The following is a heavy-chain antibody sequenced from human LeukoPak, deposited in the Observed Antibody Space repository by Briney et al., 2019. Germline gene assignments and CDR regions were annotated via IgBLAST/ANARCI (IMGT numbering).Heavy chain of an antibody. Sequence: SETLSLTCTVSRGSISTSNYYWGWVRQPPGKALEWIGNIFYSGSTYYSPSLKSRVTISLDTSRNQFSLKLSSVTAADTAVYYCARVNDYGGYFDYWGQGTLVTVSS. D-gene: IGHD4-23*01. CDR2: IFYSGST. CDR3: ARVNDYGGYFDY. V-gene: IGHV4-39*07. J-gene: IGHJ4*02. CDR1: RGSISTSNYY.